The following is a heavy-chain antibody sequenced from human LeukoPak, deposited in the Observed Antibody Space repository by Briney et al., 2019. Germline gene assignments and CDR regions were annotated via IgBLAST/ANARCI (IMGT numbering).Heavy chain of an antibody. D-gene: IGHD4-17*01. Sequence: SETLSLTCAVYGGSFSGYYWSWIRQPPGKGLEWIGEINHSGSTNYNPSLKSRVTISVDTSKNQFSLKLSSVTAADTAVYYCARDQASDYGDYGAFDIWGQGTMVTVSS. CDR2: INHSGST. J-gene: IGHJ3*02. CDR3: ARDQASDYGDYGAFDI. CDR1: GGSFSGYY. V-gene: IGHV4-34*01.